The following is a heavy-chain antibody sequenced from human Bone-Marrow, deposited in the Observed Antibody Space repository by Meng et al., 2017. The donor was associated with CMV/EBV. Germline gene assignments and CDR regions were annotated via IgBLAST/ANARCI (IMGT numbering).Heavy chain of an antibody. V-gene: IGHV3-74*01. CDR2: INSDGSST. D-gene: IGHD4-11*01. Sequence: GGSLRLSCAASGFTFSSYWMHWVRQAPGKGLVWVSRINSDGSSTSYADSVKGRLTISRDNAKNTLYLQMNSLRAEDTAVYYCARDSGSTVTPHYWGQGTLVTVSS. CDR1: GFTFSSYW. J-gene: IGHJ4*02. CDR3: ARDSGSTVTPHY.